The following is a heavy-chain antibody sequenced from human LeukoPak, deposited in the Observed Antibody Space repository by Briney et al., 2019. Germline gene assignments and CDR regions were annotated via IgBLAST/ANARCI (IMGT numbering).Heavy chain of an antibody. CDR2: FYYSGST. CDR3: AREVGATGYYFDY. D-gene: IGHD1-26*01. CDR1: GGSISSYY. J-gene: IGHJ4*02. V-gene: IGHV4-59*01. Sequence: SETLSHTCTVSGGSISSYYWSWIRQPPGKGLEWIGYFYYSGSTHYNPSLKSRVTISVDTSKNQFSLKLSSVTAADTAVYYCAREVGATGYYFDYWGQGTLVTVSS.